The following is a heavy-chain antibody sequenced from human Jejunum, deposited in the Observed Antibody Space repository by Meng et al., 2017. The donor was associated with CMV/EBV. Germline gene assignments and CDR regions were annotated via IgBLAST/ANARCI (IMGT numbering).Heavy chain of an antibody. Sequence: GFGFSIFEMNWVRQAPGKGLEWLSYINGGGTTIYYADSVKGRFTISRDNAKNTLFLEMNSLRAEDTAVYYCAKDYYFDSIGSRFHSWGQGTLVTVSS. CDR1: GFGFSIFE. J-gene: IGHJ4*02. CDR2: INGGGTTI. V-gene: IGHV3-48*03. D-gene: IGHD3-22*01. CDR3: AKDYYFDSIGSRFHS.